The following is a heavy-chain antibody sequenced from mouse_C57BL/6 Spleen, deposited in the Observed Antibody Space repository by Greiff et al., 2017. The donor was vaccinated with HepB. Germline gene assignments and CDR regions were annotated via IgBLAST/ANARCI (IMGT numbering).Heavy chain of an antibody. D-gene: IGHD2-4*01. CDR2: ISSGSSTI. Sequence: EVMLVESGGGLVKPGGSLKLSCAASGFTFSDYGMHWVRQAPEKGLEWVAYISSGSSTIYYADTVKGRFTISRDNAKNTLFLQMTSLRSEDTAMYYCAREGYYDFYYAMDYWGQGTSVTVSS. V-gene: IGHV5-17*01. CDR1: GFTFSDYG. J-gene: IGHJ4*01. CDR3: AREGYYDFYYAMDY.